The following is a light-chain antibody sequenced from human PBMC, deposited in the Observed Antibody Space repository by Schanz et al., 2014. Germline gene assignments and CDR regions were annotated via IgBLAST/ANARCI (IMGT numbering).Light chain of an antibody. CDR1: QGISSW. CDR3: QNYNGAPTWT. J-gene: IGKJ1*01. V-gene: IGKV1-5*03. Sequence: DIQMTQSPSSLSASVGDRVTITCRASQGISSWIAWYQQKPGKAPNLLIYKASSLENGVPSRFSGSGSGTDFTLTISSLQPDDVATYYCQNYNGAPTWTFGQGTKVEIK. CDR2: KAS.